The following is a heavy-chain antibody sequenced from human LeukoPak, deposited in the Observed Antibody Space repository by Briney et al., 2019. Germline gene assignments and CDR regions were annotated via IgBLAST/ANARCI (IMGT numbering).Heavy chain of an antibody. CDR1: GFTFSSYG. CDR3: AKSGSRKVGATGIDY. D-gene: IGHD1-26*01. J-gene: IGHJ4*02. CDR2: ISYDGSNK. V-gene: IGHV3-30*18. Sequence: GGSLRLSCAASGFTFSSYGMHWVRQAPGKGLEWVAVISYDGSNKYYADSVKGRFTISRDNSKNTLYLQMNSLRAEDTAVYYCAKSGSRKVGATGIDYWGQGTLVTVSS.